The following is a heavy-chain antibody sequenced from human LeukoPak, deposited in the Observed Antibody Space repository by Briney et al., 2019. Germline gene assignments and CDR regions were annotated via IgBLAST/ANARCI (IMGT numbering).Heavy chain of an antibody. CDR2: INHSGST. CDR3: ARGGGSYQFGFDY. J-gene: IGHJ4*02. V-gene: IGHV4-34*01. D-gene: IGHD1-26*01. CDR1: GGSFSGYY. Sequence: SETLSLTCAVYGGSFSGYYWSWIRQPPGKGLEWIGEINHSGSTNYNPSLESRVTISVDTSKNQFSLKLSSVTAADTAVYYCARGGGSYQFGFDYWGQGTLVTVSS.